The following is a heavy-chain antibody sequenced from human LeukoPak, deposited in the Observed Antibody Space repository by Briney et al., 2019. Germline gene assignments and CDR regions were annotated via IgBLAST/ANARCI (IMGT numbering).Heavy chain of an antibody. Sequence: GGSLRLSCAASGFTFSSYSMNWVRQAPGKGLECVSGISGSGDRTYYADSVKGRFTISRDNSNNTLYLQMNSLRAEDTAVYYCAKPPAVSLGAYFLDDWGQGTLVTVSS. V-gene: IGHV3-23*01. D-gene: IGHD6-19*01. J-gene: IGHJ4*02. CDR1: GFTFSSYS. CDR2: ISGSGDRT. CDR3: AKPPAVSLGAYFLDD.